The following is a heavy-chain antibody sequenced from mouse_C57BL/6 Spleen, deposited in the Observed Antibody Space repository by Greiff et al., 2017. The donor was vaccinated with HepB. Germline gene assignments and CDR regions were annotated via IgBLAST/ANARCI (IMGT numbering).Heavy chain of an antibody. CDR1: GYTFTSYW. CDR3: ACVYYYGSSFDY. V-gene: IGHV1-64*01. CDR2: IHPNSGST. D-gene: IGHD1-1*01. Sequence: VQLQQSGAELVKPGASVKLSCKASGYTFTSYWMHWVKQRPGQGLEWIGMIHPNSGSTNYNEKFKSKATLTVDKSSSTAYMQLSSLTSEDSAVYYCACVYYYGSSFDYWGQGTTLTVSS. J-gene: IGHJ2*01.